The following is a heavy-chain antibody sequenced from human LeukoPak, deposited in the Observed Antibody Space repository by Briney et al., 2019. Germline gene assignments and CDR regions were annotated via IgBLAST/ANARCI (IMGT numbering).Heavy chain of an antibody. CDR2: IIPILGIA. Sequence: SVKVSCKASGGTFSSYAISWVRQVPGQGLEWMGRIIPILGIANYAQKFQGRVTITADKSTSTAYMELSSLRSEDTAVYYCARATVTRGASSVYYYYGMDVWGQGTTVTVSS. CDR3: ARATVTRGASSVYYYYGMDV. J-gene: IGHJ6*02. D-gene: IGHD4-11*01. CDR1: GGTFSSYA. V-gene: IGHV1-69*04.